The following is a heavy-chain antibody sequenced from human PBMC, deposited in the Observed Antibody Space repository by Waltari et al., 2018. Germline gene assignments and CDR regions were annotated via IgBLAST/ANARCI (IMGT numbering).Heavy chain of an antibody. CDR2: IRYDGSNK. V-gene: IGHV3-30*02. D-gene: IGHD6-6*01. J-gene: IGHJ4*02. Sequence: QVQLVESGGGVVQPGGSLRLSCAASGFTFSSYGMHWVRQAPGKGLEWVAFIRYDGSNKYYADSVKGRFTISRDNSKNTLYLQMNSLGAEDTAVYYCAKDRHLEYSSSGSGYWGQGTLVTVSS. CDR3: AKDRHLEYSSSGSGY. CDR1: GFTFSSYG.